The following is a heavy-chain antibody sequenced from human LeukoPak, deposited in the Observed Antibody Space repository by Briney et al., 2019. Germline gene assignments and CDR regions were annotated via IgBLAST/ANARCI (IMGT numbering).Heavy chain of an antibody. Sequence: GASVKVSCKASGYTFTGYYMHWVRQAPGQGLEWMGWINPNSGGTNYAQKFQGRVTMTRDTSISTAYMELSRLRSDDTAVYYCARGKTMIVVEGALNAFDIWGQGTMVTVSS. D-gene: IGHD3-22*01. J-gene: IGHJ3*02. CDR3: ARGKTMIVVEGALNAFDI. V-gene: IGHV1-2*02. CDR1: GYTFTGYY. CDR2: INPNSGGT.